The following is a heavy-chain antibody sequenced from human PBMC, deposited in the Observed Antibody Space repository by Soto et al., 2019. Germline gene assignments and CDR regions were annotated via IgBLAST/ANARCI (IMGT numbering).Heavy chain of an antibody. V-gene: IGHV3-20*01. Sequence: GGSLRLSCAASGFTFDDYGMSWVRQAPGKGLEWVSGINWNGGSTGYADSVKGRFTISRDNAKNSLYLQMNSLRAEDTALYHCARRGGGYSYPHYYYYYMDVWGKGTTVTVSS. CDR2: INWNGGST. CDR3: ARRGGGYSYPHYYYYYMDV. J-gene: IGHJ6*03. CDR1: GFTFDDYG. D-gene: IGHD5-18*01.